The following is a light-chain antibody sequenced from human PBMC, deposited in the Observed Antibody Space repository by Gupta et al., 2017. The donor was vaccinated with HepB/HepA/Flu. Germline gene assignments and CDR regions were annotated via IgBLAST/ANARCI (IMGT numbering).Light chain of an antibody. Sequence: IQMTQSPSTLSASVGDRVTITCRASQSFSRWLAWYQRKPGKAPKLLIYEASNLESGVPSSFSGSGSGTECTFPISSLQPDDLATYYCKQYVIYPGTSGQGPKWKS. CDR1: QSFSRW. J-gene: IGKJ1*01. V-gene: IGKV1-5*03. CDR2: EAS. CDR3: KQYVIYPGT.